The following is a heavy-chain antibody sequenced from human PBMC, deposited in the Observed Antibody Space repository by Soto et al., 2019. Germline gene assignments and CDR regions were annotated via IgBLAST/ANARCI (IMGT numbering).Heavy chain of an antibody. V-gene: IGHV3-23*01. CDR2: ILVDGRT. J-gene: IGHJ3*01. CDR1: GFICSSYD. CDR3: AKATATGGGAFDF. Sequence: GGSLRLSCAASGFICSSYDMSWVRQAPGKGLEWVSTILVDGRTFYVDSVKGRFTTSRDSSQNTVYLQMNSLTAGDTALYYCAKATATGGGAFDFCGQGTMVTVSS. D-gene: IGHD2-8*02.